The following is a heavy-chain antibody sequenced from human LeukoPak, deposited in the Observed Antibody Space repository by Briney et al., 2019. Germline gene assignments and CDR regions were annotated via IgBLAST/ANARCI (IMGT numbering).Heavy chain of an antibody. CDR3: ARGSGGNSRFDS. J-gene: IGHJ5*01. CDR2: INHSGST. D-gene: IGHD2/OR15-2a*01. V-gene: IGHV4-34*01. Sequence: SETLSLTCAVYGGSFSGYYWSWIRQPPGKGLEWIGEINHSGSTNYNPSLKSRVTISVDTSKNQFSLKLSSVTAADTAVYYCARGSGGNSRFDSWGQGTLVTVSS. CDR1: GGSFSGYY.